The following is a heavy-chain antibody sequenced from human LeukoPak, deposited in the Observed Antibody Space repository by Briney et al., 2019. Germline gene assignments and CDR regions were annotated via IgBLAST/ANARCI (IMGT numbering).Heavy chain of an antibody. CDR1: GGSITNYY. D-gene: IGHD2-21*02. V-gene: IGHV4-59*01. CDR3: ARDAVTYDVFDI. CDR2: VFYSGST. Sequence: SETLSLTCTVSGGSITNYYWNWIRQPPGKGLEWIGYVFYSGSTNYNPSLKSRVTISVDTSKNQFSLKLTSVTAADTALYYCARDAVTYDVFDIWGQGTMVTVSS. J-gene: IGHJ3*02.